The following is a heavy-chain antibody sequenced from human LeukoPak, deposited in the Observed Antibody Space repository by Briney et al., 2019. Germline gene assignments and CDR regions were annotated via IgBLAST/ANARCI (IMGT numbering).Heavy chain of an antibody. V-gene: IGHV1-18*01. CDR1: GYTFTSYG. D-gene: IGHD6-13*01. CDR3: ARGSSWYSLNWFDP. CDR2: ISAYNGNT. Sequence: GASVKVSCKASGYTFTSYGISWVRQAPGQGLEWMGWISAYNGNTNYAQKLQGRVTMTTDTSTSTAYMELRSLRSEDTAVYYCARGSSWYSLNWFDPWGQGTLVTVSS. J-gene: IGHJ5*02.